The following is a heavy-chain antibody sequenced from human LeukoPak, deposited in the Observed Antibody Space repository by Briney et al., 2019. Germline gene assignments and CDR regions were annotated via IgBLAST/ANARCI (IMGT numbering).Heavy chain of an antibody. Sequence: PGGSLRLSCTASGFTFSSYWMSWVRQAPGKGLEWVANIKQDGSEKYYVDSVKGRFTISRDNSKNTVYLQMNSLTIEDTGMYYCARSRDRESAYTYSGGDLWGQGTLVIVSS. CDR1: GFTFSSYW. J-gene: IGHJ4*02. V-gene: IGHV3-7*03. D-gene: IGHD2-15*01. CDR3: ARSRDRESAYTYSGGDL. CDR2: IKQDGSEK.